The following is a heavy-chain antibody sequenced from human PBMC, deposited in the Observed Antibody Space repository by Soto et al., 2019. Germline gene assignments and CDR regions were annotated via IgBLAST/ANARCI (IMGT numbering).Heavy chain of an antibody. D-gene: IGHD6-19*01. J-gene: IGHJ4*02. CDR2: IYSVGST. CDR1: GFTVSSDY. CDR3: ARDRIAVAGTLFAY. V-gene: IGHV3-66*01. Sequence: GSLRLSCAASGFTVSSDYMSWVRQAPGKGLEWVSVIYSVGSTYYTDSVKDIFTISRDNSQNTLYLQMNSLRAEDSAVYYCARDRIAVAGTLFAYWGQGTLVTVSS.